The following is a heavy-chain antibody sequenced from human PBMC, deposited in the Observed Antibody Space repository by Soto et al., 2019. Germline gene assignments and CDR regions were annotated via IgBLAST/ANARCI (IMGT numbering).Heavy chain of an antibody. J-gene: IGHJ5*02. CDR3: AKEPVGVATKRGDWFDA. Sequence: PGGSLRLSCAASGFTFQIFAMAWVRQPPGKALEWLCSISNTGLTTHYAASAEGRFTISRDNSKSTVYLQLNSLTAEDTAMYYCAKEPVGVATKRGDWFDAQRQGPVVTAAS. CDR2: ISNTGLTT. CDR1: GFTFQIFA. V-gene: IGHV3-23*01. D-gene: IGHD2-21*01.